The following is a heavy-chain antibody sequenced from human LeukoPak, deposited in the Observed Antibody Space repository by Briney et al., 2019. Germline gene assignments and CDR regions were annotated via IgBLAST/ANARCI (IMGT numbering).Heavy chain of an antibody. CDR3: AREVGGNWFDP. D-gene: IGHD4-23*01. V-gene: IGHV3-23*01. CDR1: GFTFSSYV. J-gene: IGHJ5*02. CDR2: ITGTGGNT. Sequence: GGSLRLSCAASGFTFSSYVMGWVRQAPGSGLEWVSSITGTGGNTYYADSVKGRFTVSRDNSKNTLYLQMNSLRAEDTAVYYCAREVGGNWFDPWGQGTLVTVTS.